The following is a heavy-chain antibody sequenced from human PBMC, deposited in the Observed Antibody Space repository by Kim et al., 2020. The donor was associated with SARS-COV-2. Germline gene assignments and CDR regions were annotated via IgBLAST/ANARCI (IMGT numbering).Heavy chain of an antibody. V-gene: IGHV3-48*03. J-gene: IGHJ3*02. D-gene: IGHD6-13*01. CDR3: ASIPGIAAAGDDAFDI. Sequence: SVKGRFTISRDNAKNSLYLQMNSLRAEDTAVYYCASIPGIAAAGDDAFDIWGQETMVTVSS.